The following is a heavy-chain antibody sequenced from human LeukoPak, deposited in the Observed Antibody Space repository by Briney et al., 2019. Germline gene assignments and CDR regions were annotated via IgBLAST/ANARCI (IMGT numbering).Heavy chain of an antibody. Sequence: PSETLSLTCTVSGGSISSYYRSWIRQPPGKGLEWIGYIYYSGSTNYNPSLKSRVTISVDTSKNQFSLKLSSVTAAATAVYYCARHSIAHDDAFDIWGQGTMVTVSS. CDR3: ARHSIAHDDAFDI. CDR2: IYYSGST. CDR1: GGSISSYY. J-gene: IGHJ3*02. D-gene: IGHD6-13*01. V-gene: IGHV4-59*08.